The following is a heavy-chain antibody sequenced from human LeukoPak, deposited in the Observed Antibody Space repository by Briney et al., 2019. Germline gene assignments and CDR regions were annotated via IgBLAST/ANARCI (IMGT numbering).Heavy chain of an antibody. CDR3: ARDGAMIVVAAGLDY. J-gene: IGHJ4*02. D-gene: IGHD3-22*01. CDR1: GGSFSGYY. Sequence: SETLSLTCAVYGGSFSGYYWSWIRQPPGKGLEWIGEINHSGSTNYNPSLKSRVTISVDTSKNQFSLKLSSVTAADTAVYYCARDGAMIVVAAGLDYWGQGTLVTVSS. CDR2: INHSGST. V-gene: IGHV4-34*01.